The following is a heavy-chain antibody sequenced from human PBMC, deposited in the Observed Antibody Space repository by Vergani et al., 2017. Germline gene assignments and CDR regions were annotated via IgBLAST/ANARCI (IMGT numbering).Heavy chain of an antibody. CDR2: ISYDGSNK. V-gene: IGHV3-30*18. J-gene: IGHJ6*02. CDR1: GFTFSSYG. D-gene: IGHD1-26*01. Sequence: QVQLVESGGGVVQPGRSLRLSCAASGFTFSSYGMHWVRQAPGKGLEWVAVISYDGSNKYYADSVKGRFTISRDNSKNTLYLQMNSLRAEDTAVYYCAKDVGATYYYYYGMGVWGQGTTVTVSS. CDR3: AKDVGATYYYYYGMGV.